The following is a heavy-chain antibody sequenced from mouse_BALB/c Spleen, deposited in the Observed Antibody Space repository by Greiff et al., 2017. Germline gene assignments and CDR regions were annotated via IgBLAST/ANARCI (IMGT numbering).Heavy chain of an antibody. CDR3: ARWGNYGAMDY. D-gene: IGHD2-1*01. Sequence: QVQLQQSGAELARPGASVKLSCKASGYTFTSYWMQWVKQRPGQGLEWIGAIYPGDGDTRYTQKFKGKATLTADKSSSTAYMQLSSLASEDSAVYYCARWGNYGAMDYWGQGTSVTVSS. CDR2: IYPGDGDT. J-gene: IGHJ4*01. V-gene: IGHV1-87*01. CDR1: GYTFTSYW.